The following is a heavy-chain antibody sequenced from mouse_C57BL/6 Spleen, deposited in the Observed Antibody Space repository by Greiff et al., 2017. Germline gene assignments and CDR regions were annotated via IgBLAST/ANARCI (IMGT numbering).Heavy chain of an antibody. Sequence: SGSELRSPGSSVKLSCKDFDSEVFPIAYMSWVRQKPGHGFEWIGGILPSIGRTIYGEKFEDKATLDADTLSNTAYLELNSLTSEDSAIYYCARPPIITTVVNWYFDVWGTGTTVTVSS. CDR3: ARPPIITTVVNWYFDV. V-gene: IGHV15-2*01. D-gene: IGHD1-1*01. CDR2: ILPSIGRT. J-gene: IGHJ1*03. CDR1: DSEVFPIAY.